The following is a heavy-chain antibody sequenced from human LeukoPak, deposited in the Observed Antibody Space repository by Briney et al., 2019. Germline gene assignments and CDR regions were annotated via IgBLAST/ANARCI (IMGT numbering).Heavy chain of an antibody. D-gene: IGHD3-10*01. CDR2: IISTANAI. V-gene: IGHV3-48*01. CDR3: ARDSSWSFDY. J-gene: IGHJ4*02. CDR1: GFTFSSYS. Sequence: GGSLRLSCAASGFTFSSYSMNWVRQAPGKGLEWISYIISTANAIYYADSMKGRFTISRDNAKNSVYLQMNSLRAEDTAVYYCARDSSWSFDYWGQGTPVTVSS.